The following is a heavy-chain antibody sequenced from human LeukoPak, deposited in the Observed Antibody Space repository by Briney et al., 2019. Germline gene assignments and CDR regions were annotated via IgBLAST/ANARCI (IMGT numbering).Heavy chain of an antibody. CDR2: IYSGGST. CDR3: AKFPDDYVWGTPHPPY. D-gene: IGHD3-16*01. CDR1: GITFSLFW. J-gene: IGHJ4*02. V-gene: IGHV3-66*01. Sequence: GGSLRLSCAASGITFSLFWMSWVRQAPGRGLEWVSVIYSGGSTYYADSVKGRFTISRDNSKNTLYLQMNSLRAEDTAVYYCAKFPDDYVWGTPHPPYWGQGTLVTVSS.